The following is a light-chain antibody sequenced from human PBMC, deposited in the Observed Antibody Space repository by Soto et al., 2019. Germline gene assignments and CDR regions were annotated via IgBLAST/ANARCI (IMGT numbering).Light chain of an antibody. CDR1: TSDVGGYNY. V-gene: IGLV2-14*01. CDR3: NSYTSSTTLV. J-gene: IGLJ2*01. Sequence: QSALTQPASVSGSPGRPLPFSSTGTTSDVGGYNYVSWYQHHPGKAPKLLIYEVSNRPSGVSNRFSGSKSGNTASLTISGLQAEDEADYYCNSYTSSTTLVFGGGTKLTVL. CDR2: EVS.